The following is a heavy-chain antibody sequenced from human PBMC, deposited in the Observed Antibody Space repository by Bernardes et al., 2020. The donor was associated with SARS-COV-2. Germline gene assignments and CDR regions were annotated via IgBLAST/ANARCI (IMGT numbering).Heavy chain of an antibody. D-gene: IGHD3-3*01. CDR1: GGSISSYY. V-gene: IGHV4-59*08. CDR2: IYYSGST. CDR3: ARQDIGAIFGVVITPAGMDV. J-gene: IGHJ6*02. Sequence: SETLSLTCTVSGGSISSYYWSWIRQPPGKGLELIGYIYYSGSTNYNPSLKSRVTISVDTSKNQFSLKLSSVTAADTAVYYCARQDIGAIFGVVITPAGMDVWGQGTTVTVSS.